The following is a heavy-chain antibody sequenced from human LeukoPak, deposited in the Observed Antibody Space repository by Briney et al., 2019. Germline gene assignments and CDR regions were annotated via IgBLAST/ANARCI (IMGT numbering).Heavy chain of an antibody. Sequence: GASVKVSCKASGYTFTGYYMHWVRQAPGQGLEWMGWINPNSGGTNYAQKFQGRVTMTRDTSISIAYMELSRLRSDDTAVYYCARARRITIFGVVSNWFDPWGQGTLVTVSS. V-gene: IGHV1-2*02. CDR2: INPNSGGT. D-gene: IGHD3-3*01. CDR3: ARARRITIFGVVSNWFDP. CDR1: GYTFTGYY. J-gene: IGHJ5*02.